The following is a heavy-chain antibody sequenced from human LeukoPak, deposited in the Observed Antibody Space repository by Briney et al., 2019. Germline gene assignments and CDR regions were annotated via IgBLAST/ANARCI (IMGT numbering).Heavy chain of an antibody. J-gene: IGHJ1*01. V-gene: IGHV5-51*01. Sequence: GESLKISCKGSGYSFTSYWIGWVRQMPGKGLEWMGIIYPGDSDTRYSPSLQGQVTISADKSISTAYLQWSSLKASDTAMYYCARHAPYYYDSSGFQHWGQGTLVTVSS. D-gene: IGHD3-22*01. CDR3: ARHAPYYYDSSGFQH. CDR1: GYSFTSYW. CDR2: IYPGDSDT.